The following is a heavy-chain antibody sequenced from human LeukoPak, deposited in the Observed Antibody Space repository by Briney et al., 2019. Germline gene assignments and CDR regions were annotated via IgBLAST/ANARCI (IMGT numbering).Heavy chain of an antibody. J-gene: IGHJ3*02. CDR2: IIPIFGTA. D-gene: IGHD5-24*01. CDR3: ARAAGCRDGYNCAFDI. V-gene: IGHV1-69*13. CDR1: GYTFTSYG. Sequence: GASVKVSCKASGYTFTSYGISWVRQAPGQGLEWMGGIIPIFGTANYAQKFQGRVTITADESTSTAYMELSSLRSEDTAVYYCARAAGCRDGYNCAFDIWGQGTMVTVSS.